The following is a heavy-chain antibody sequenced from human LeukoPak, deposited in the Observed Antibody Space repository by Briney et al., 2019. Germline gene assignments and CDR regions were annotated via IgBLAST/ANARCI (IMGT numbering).Heavy chain of an antibody. CDR3: AKDADDSGDYVGIDY. D-gene: IGHD4-17*01. V-gene: IGHV3-9*01. CDR1: SSGGYY. CDR2: ISWNRNTI. Sequence: SSGGYYWSWIRQHPGKGLEWVAGISWNRNTIGYADSLRDRFTIFRDDAENSLYLQINSLRPEDTAIYYCAKDADDSGDYVGIDYWGQGILVTVSS. J-gene: IGHJ4*02.